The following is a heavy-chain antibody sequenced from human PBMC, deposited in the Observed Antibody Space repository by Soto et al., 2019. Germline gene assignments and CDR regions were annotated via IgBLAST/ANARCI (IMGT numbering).Heavy chain of an antibody. CDR1: GFTFSTFS. V-gene: IGHV3-23*01. CDR3: AKDLAGNGDYEGLFDY. J-gene: IGHJ4*02. Sequence: VQLLESGGGLVQPGGSLRLSCEASGFTFSTFSMSWVRQSPGKGLEWVSAISGSGDYTYNADSVKGRFTLSRDNSKNTLYLQMNNLRAEDTAIYYCAKDLAGNGDYEGLFDYWGQGTLVTVSS. CDR2: ISGSGDYT. D-gene: IGHD4-17*01.